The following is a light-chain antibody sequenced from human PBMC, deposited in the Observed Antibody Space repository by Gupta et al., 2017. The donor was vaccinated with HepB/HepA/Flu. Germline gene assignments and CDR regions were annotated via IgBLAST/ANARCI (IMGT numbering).Light chain of an antibody. V-gene: IGLV1-47*01. J-gene: IGLJ3*02. CDR3: AAWDDSLSGWV. CDR2: RNN. Sequence: QSVLTQPPSTSRTPGQRVTISCSVSSSNIGSSFVYWYQQLPGTAPKLLIYRNNQRPSGVPDRFSASKSGTSASLAISGLRSEDEADYYCAAWDDSLSGWVFGGGTKLTVL. CDR1: SSNIGSSF.